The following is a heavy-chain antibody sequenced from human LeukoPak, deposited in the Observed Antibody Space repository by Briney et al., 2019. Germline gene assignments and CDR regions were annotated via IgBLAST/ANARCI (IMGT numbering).Heavy chain of an antibody. CDR2: IYNGGDT. CDR3: ARLMTHLWSANNAFDL. V-gene: IGHV4-39*01. Sequence: PSETLSLTCIVSGGSISNSNYYWGWIRQPPGKGLEWIGNIYNGGDTYYTPSLKSRVTISVDTSKSQFSLNLISVTAADTALYYCARLMTHLWSANNAFDLWGQGRMVTVSS. J-gene: IGHJ3*01. D-gene: IGHD3-3*02. CDR1: GGSISNSNYY.